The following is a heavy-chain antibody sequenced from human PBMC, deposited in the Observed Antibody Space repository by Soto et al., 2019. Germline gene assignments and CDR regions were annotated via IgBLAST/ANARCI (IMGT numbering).Heavy chain of an antibody. CDR1: GGSISSGGYY. D-gene: IGHD6-19*01. V-gene: IGHV4-31*03. CDR3: ARDSGWEQWLAFDY. J-gene: IGHJ4*02. Sequence: QVQLQESGPGLVKPSQTLSLTCTVSGGSISSGGYYWSWIRQPPGKGLEWIGYIYYTGNTYYNPSLKSRVTMSVDTSNNQFSLKLSSVTAADTALYYCARDSGWEQWLAFDYWGQGTLVTVSS. CDR2: IYYTGNT.